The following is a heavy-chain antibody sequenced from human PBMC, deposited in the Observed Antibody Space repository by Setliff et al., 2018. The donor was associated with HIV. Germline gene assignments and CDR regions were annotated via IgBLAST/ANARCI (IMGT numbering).Heavy chain of an antibody. V-gene: IGHV2-70*11. J-gene: IGHJ4*02. CDR1: GFSLSTTGMC. Sequence: ESGPTLVNPTQTLTLTCTFSGFSLSTTGMCVTWIRQPPGKALEWLARIDWDDDKYYSTSLKTRLTISKDTSKNQVVLTMTNMDPVDTATYYCARTLANFWSGYYQTDWGQGTLVTVSS. D-gene: IGHD3-3*01. CDR3: ARTLANFWSGYYQTD. CDR2: IDWDDDK.